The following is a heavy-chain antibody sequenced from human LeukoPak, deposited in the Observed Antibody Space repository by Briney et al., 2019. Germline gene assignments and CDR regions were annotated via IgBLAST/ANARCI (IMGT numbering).Heavy chain of an antibody. CDR3: ARGRTRHSSGYYSLGY. Sequence: ASVKVSCKASGYTFTSYDINWVRQATGQGLEWMGWMNPNSGNTGYAQKFQGRVTMTRNTSISTAYMELSSLRSEDTAVCYCARGRTRHSSGYYSLGYWGQGTLVTVSS. V-gene: IGHV1-8*01. J-gene: IGHJ4*02. CDR2: MNPNSGNT. D-gene: IGHD3-22*01. CDR1: GYTFTSYD.